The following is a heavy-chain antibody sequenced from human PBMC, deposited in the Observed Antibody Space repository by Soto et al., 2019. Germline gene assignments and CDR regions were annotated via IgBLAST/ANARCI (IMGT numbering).Heavy chain of an antibody. CDR2: ISGSGGST. V-gene: IGHV3-23*01. D-gene: IGHD6-13*01. Sequence: EVQLLESGGGLVQPGGSLRLSCAASGFTFSSYAMSWVRQAPGKGLEWVSAISGSGGSTYYADSVKGRFTISRDNSKNTLYLQMNRLRAEDTAVYYCAKGVVAAARSPPYYGMDVWGQGTTVTVSS. CDR3: AKGVVAAARSPPYYGMDV. CDR1: GFTFSSYA. J-gene: IGHJ6*02.